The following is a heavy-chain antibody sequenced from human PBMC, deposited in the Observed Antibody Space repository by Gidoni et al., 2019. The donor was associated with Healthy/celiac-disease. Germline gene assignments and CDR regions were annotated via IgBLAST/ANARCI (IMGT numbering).Heavy chain of an antibody. Sequence: EVQLVESGGGLVKPGGSLRLSCAAPGFTFSNAWMSWVRQAPGKGLEWVGRIKSKTDGGTTDYAAPVKGRFTISRDDSKNTLYLQMNSLKTEDTAVYYCTTEVALRDYNRYYYYGMDVWGQGTTVTVSS. CDR3: TTEVALRDYNRYYYYGMDV. V-gene: IGHV3-15*01. CDR1: GFTFSNAW. CDR2: IKSKTDGGTT. D-gene: IGHD4-4*01. J-gene: IGHJ6*02.